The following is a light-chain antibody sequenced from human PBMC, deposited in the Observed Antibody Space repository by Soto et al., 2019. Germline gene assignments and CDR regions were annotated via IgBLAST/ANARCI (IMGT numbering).Light chain of an antibody. V-gene: IGKV3-15*01. CDR1: QSVNSN. CDR3: QQYNDWPPGIT. CDR2: GAS. J-gene: IGKJ5*01. Sequence: EIVMTQSPATLSVSPGERATLSCRASQSVNSNLAWYQQKPGQAPRLLIYGASTRATGIPARFSGSGSGTEFTLTISSLQSEDFVVYYCQQYNDWPPGITFGQGTRLEIK.